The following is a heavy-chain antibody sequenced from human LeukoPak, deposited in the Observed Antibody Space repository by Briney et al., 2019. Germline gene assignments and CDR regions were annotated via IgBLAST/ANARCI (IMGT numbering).Heavy chain of an antibody. V-gene: IGHV3-23*01. CDR2: IRSSGDST. CDR3: TKVVTDDY. J-gene: IGHJ4*02. D-gene: IGHD4-23*01. CDR1: GLIFSNYA. Sequence: GGSLRLSCAASGLIFSNYALSWVRQAPGKGLEWVSSIRSSGDSTYYADSVKGRFTISRDNSKNTLYLQMNSLRAEDTAVYYCTKVVTDDYWGQGTLVTVSS.